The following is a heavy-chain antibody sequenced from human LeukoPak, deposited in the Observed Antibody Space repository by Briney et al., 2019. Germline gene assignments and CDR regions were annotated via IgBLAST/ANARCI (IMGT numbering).Heavy chain of an antibody. V-gene: IGHV1-2*06. CDR3: ARDKRGRLDY. CDR1: GYNFYDADSH. CDR2: IDPRSGGT. J-gene: IGHJ4*02. D-gene: IGHD3/OR15-3a*01. Sequence: AASVKVSCNTYGYNFYDADSHLHWVRQAPGQGLEWMGRIDPRSGGTTYAQNLQGRLTMTWDTSISKGYMELSRLRSDDTAMYYRARDKRGRLDYWGQGTPV.